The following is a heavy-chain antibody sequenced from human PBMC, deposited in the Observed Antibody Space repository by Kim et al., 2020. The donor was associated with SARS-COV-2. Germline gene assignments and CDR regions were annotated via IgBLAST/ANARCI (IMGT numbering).Heavy chain of an antibody. Sequence: YSPSSQGQVTISSDKSISTAYLQWSSLKASDTAMYYCARQRGYYYYYMDVWGKGTTVTVSS. CDR3: ARQRGYYYYYMDV. V-gene: IGHV5-51*01. J-gene: IGHJ6*03.